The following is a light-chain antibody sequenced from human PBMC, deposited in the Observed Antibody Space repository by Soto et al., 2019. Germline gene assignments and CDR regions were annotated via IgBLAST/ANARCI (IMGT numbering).Light chain of an antibody. Sequence: EIVLTQSPGTLSLSPGERATLSCRASQSVSNNYLAWYQEKRGQTPRLLIYAASTRASGIPDRFSGSGSGTDFTRTISRLEPEDFAVYYCQQYGTSPTFGPGTKVDIK. V-gene: IGKV3-20*01. CDR1: QSVSNNY. CDR3: QQYGTSPT. J-gene: IGKJ3*01. CDR2: AAS.